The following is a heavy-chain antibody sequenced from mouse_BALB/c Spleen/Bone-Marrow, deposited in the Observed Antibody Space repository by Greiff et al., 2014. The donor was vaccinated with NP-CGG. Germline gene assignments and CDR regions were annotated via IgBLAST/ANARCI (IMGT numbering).Heavy chain of an antibody. D-gene: IGHD2-1*01. CDR2: INSNGGST. CDR3: VRGNYGNYVDYFDF. J-gene: IGHJ2*01. CDR1: GFTFSNYG. V-gene: IGHV5-6-3*01. Sequence: EVMLVESGGGLVQPGGSLKLSCAASGFTFSNYGMSWVRQTPGKRLELVATINSNGGSTYYPDSVKGRFTISRDTAKNTLYLQMSSLKSEETAMYYCVRGNYGNYVDYFDFWGQGTTLTVSS.